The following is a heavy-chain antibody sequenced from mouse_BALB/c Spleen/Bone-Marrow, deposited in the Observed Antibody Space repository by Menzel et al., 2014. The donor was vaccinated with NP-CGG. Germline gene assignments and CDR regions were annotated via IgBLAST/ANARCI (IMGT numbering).Heavy chain of an antibody. CDR2: IDPANGNT. Sequence: VQLQQSGAELVKPGASVKLSCTGSGFNIKDTFMHWVKQRPEQGLEWIGRIDPANGNTKYDPKFQGKATITADTSSNPAYLQLTRLTSEDTAVYYCTRGEDYWGQGTTLAVSS. CDR3: TRGEDY. J-gene: IGHJ2*01. CDR1: GFNIKDTF. V-gene: IGHV14-3*02.